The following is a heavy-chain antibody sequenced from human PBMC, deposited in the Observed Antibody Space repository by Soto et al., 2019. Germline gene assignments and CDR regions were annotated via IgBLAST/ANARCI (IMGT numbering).Heavy chain of an antibody. Sequence: SETLSLTCAVSGGSISSGDYYWSWIRQPPGKGLEWIGYIYYSGSTYYNPSLKSRVTISVDTSKNQFSLKLSSVTAADTAVYYCARAFDILARYYFDYWGQGTLVTVSS. J-gene: IGHJ4*02. D-gene: IGHD3-9*01. CDR1: GGSISSGDYY. V-gene: IGHV4-30-4*01. CDR3: ARAFDILARYYFDY. CDR2: IYYSGST.